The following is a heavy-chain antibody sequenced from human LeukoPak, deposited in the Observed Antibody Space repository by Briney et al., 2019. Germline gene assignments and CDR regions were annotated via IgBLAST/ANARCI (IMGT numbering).Heavy chain of an antibody. J-gene: IGHJ4*02. D-gene: IGHD3-3*01. CDR1: GGSFIDYY. Sequence: SETLSLTCAVYGGSFIDYYWSWLRQTPGKGLEWIGEIDHSGSTTYNPSLKSRVTISVDTSKNQFSLKLNSVTAADTAVYYCARGFSHWGQGTLVTVSS. CDR2: IDHSGST. V-gene: IGHV4-34*01. CDR3: ARGFSH.